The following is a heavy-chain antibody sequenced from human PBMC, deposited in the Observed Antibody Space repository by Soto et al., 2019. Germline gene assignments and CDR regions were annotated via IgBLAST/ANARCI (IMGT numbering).Heavy chain of an antibody. CDR1: GFTFSSYS. J-gene: IGHJ3*02. CDR2: ISSSSRYI. CDR3: ARVRDYYDSSGYYCRFAFDI. Sequence: EVQLVESGGGLVQPGGSLSLSCSASGFTFSSYSMNWVRQAPGNGLGWVSSISSSSRYIYYADSVKGRFTISRDNAKNSLYLQMNSLRAEDTAVYYCARVRDYYDSSGYYCRFAFDIWGQGTMVTVSS. D-gene: IGHD3-22*01. V-gene: IGHV3-21*01.